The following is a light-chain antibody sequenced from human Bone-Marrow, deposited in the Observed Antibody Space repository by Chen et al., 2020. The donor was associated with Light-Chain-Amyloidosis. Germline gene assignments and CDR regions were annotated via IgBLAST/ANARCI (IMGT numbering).Light chain of an antibody. CDR3: SSFTSSSSYV. V-gene: IGLV2-14*01. J-gene: IGLJ1*01. CDR1: SGDVGTYNY. Sequence: QSALTQPASVSGSPGQSITISCTGTSGDVGTYNYVSWYHQHPGKAPKVMIYAVSNRPSGVSNRFSGSKSGNTASLTISGRQAEDEADYYCSSFTSSSSYVFGPGTKVTVL. CDR2: AVS.